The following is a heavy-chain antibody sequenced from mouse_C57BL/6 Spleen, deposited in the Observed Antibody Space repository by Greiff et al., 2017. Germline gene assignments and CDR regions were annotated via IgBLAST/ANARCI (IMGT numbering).Heavy chain of an antibody. CDR1: GYTFTDYE. CDR2: IDPETGGT. D-gene: IGHD1-1*01. Sequence: QVQLQQSGAELVRPGASVTLSCKASGYTFTDYEMHWVKQTPVHGLEWIGAIDPETGGTAYNQKFKGKAILTADKSSSTAYMELRSLTSEDSAVYYCTRSGTTVVPFDYWGQGTTLTVSS. J-gene: IGHJ2*01. V-gene: IGHV1-15*01. CDR3: TRSGTTVVPFDY.